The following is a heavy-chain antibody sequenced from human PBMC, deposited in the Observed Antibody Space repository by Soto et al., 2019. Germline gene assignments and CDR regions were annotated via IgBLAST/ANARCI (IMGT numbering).Heavy chain of an antibody. CDR1: GDSVSSNSAA. Sequence: SQTLSLTCAISGDSVSSNSAAWNWIRQSPSRGLEWLGRTYYRSKWYNDYAVSVKSRITINPDTSKNQFSLQLNSVTPEDTAVYYFARGPKKLPDFWSVYYPYYYYYYMAVWGKGTTVPVSS. CDR2: TYYRSKWYN. D-gene: IGHD3-3*01. V-gene: IGHV6-1*01. CDR3: ARGPKKLPDFWSVYYPYYYYYYMAV. J-gene: IGHJ6*03.